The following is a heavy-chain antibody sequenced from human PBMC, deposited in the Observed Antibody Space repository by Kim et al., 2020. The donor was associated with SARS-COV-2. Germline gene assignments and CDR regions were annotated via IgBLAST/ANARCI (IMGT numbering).Heavy chain of an antibody. J-gene: IGHJ4*01. D-gene: IGHD3-22*01. V-gene: IGHV4-39*01. Sequence: KSRVTISVDTSKNQFSLQLSSVTAADTAVYYCARNYDSSGYYLKSCYFDYWGHGTLVSVSS. CDR3: ARNYDSSGYYLKSCYFDY.